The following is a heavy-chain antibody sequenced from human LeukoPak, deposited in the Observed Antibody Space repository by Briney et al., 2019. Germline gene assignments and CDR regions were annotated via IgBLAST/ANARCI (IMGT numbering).Heavy chain of an antibody. CDR1: GGSISSSRYQ. V-gene: IGHV4-39*01. J-gene: IGHJ4*02. CDR3: ARQDTFYDVLTGYYMDY. Sequence: SETLSLTCTVSGGSISSSRYQWGWIRQSPGTGLEWLGTIYYSGSTYYNPSLKSRVTISADSSKNQFSLSLSSVTAADTAVYYCARQDTFYDVLTGYYMDYWGQGTLVTVSS. CDR2: IYYSGST. D-gene: IGHD3-9*01.